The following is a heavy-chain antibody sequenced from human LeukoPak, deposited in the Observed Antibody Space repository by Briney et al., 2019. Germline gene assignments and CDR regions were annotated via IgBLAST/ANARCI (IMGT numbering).Heavy chain of an antibody. CDR1: GFTFSTYS. V-gene: IGHV3-48*04. CDR3: ARDNWGPDY. Sequence: QSGGSLRLSRVASGFTFSTYSMKWVRQAPGKGLEWVSYISDSSSTIYYADSVRGRFTISRDNAKNSLYLQMNSLRAEDTAVYYCARDNWGPDYWGQGILVTVSS. CDR2: ISDSSSTI. D-gene: IGHD7-27*01. J-gene: IGHJ4*02.